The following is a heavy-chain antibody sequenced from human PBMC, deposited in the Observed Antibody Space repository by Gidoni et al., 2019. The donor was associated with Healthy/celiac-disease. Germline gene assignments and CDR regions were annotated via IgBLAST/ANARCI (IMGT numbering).Heavy chain of an antibody. D-gene: IGHD2-15*01. CDR1: GGSISSYY. Sequence: QVQLQESGPGLVKPSETLSLTCPVSGGSISSYYWSWIRQPPGKGLEWIGYIYYSGSTNYNPSLKSRVTISVDTSKNQFSLKLSSVTAADTAVYYCARDHPCRGGSCNYMDVWGKGTTVTVSS. V-gene: IGHV4-59*01. CDR3: ARDHPCRGGSCNYMDV. CDR2: IYYSGST. J-gene: IGHJ6*03.